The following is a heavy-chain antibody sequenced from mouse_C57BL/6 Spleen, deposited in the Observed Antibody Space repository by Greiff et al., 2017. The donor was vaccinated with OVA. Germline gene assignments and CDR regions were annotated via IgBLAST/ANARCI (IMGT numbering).Heavy chain of an antibody. CDR1: GYTFTSYW. CDR3: ARGPTIVTTGNYVDY. D-gene: IGHD2-5*01. CDR2: IYPGSGST. Sequence: QVQLQQPGAELVKPGASVKMSCKASGYTFTSYWITWVKQRPGQGLEWIGDIYPGSGSTNYNEKFKSKATLTVDTSSSTAYMQLSSLTSEDSAVYYCARGPTIVTTGNYVDYWGQGTTLTVSS. V-gene: IGHV1-55*01. J-gene: IGHJ2*01.